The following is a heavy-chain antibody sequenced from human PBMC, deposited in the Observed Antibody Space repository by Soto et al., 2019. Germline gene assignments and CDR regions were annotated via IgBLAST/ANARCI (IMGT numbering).Heavy chain of an antibody. V-gene: IGHV3-30*09. D-gene: IGHD2-15*01. J-gene: IGHJ6*02. CDR3: ARMGLLHGMDV. CDR1: GFTFSSYA. Sequence: QVQVVESGGGVVQPGRSLRLSCAASGFTFSSYAMHWVRQAPGKGLEWVALISYDGSNKYYADSVKGRFAISRDNSKNTLYLQMNSLRAEATAVYYCARMGLLHGMDVWGQGTTVTVSS. CDR2: ISYDGSNK.